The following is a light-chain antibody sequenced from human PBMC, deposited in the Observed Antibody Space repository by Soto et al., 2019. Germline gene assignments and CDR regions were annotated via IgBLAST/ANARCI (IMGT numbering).Light chain of an antibody. CDR3: QQYDSSPLT. CDR2: GAS. Sequence: EIVLTQSPGTLSLSPGERATLSCRASQSFSSSYLAWYQQKPGQAPRLLIYGASNRSTGIPDRFSGSGSGTDFTLTISRLETEDFAVYYCQQYDSSPLTFGQGTKVEIK. CDR1: QSFSSSY. J-gene: IGKJ1*01. V-gene: IGKV3-20*01.